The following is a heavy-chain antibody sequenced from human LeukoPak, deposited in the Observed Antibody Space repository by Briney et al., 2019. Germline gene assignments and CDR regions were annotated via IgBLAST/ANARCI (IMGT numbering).Heavy chain of an antibody. CDR2: IIPIFGIA. CDR1: VGTFGSYA. D-gene: IGHD3-22*01. CDR3: AKNSGYDDNSGYYDY. Sequence: SLKVSCKPSVGTFGSYAISCVPQAPRQGRGWMGRIIPIFGIANYAQKFQGRVTITADKSTSTAYMEFSSLRCEDTAVYYCAKNSGYDDNSGYYDYWGQGNLVLVTA. J-gene: IGHJ4*02. V-gene: IGHV1-69*04.